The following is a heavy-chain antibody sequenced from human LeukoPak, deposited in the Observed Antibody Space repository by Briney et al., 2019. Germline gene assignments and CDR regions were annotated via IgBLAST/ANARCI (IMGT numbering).Heavy chain of an antibody. CDR3: AKDKHSSSYEHVDY. Sequence: SLRLSCAASGFTFDDYAMHWVRQAPGKGLEWVSGISWNSGSIGYADSVKGRFTISRDNAKNSLYLQMNSLRAEDTALYYCAKDKHSSSYEHVDYWGQGTLVTVSS. CDR1: GFTFDDYA. V-gene: IGHV3-9*01. CDR2: ISWNSGSI. J-gene: IGHJ4*02. D-gene: IGHD6-13*01.